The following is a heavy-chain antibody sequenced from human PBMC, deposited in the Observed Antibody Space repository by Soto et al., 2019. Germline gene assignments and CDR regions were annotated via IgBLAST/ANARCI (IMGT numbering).Heavy chain of an antibody. CDR2: IIPIFGTA. CDR1: GGTFSSYA. D-gene: IGHD3-10*01. V-gene: IGHV1-69*01. Sequence: QVQLVQSGAEVKKPGSSVKVSCKASGGTFSSYAISWVRQAPGQGLEWMGGIIPIFGTANYAQKFQGRVTITADESTSTAYMELSSLRSEDTAVYYCARELVQITMVRGAREYYYYGMDVWGQGTTVTVSS. CDR3: ARELVQITMVRGAREYYYYGMDV. J-gene: IGHJ6*02.